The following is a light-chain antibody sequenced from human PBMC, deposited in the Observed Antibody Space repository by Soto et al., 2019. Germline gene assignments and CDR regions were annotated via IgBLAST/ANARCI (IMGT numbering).Light chain of an antibody. CDR2: DVT. CDR1: SSDIGGYDY. J-gene: IGLJ2*01. V-gene: IGLV2-14*01. Sequence: QSALTQPASVSGSPGQSITISCTGTSSDIGGYDYVCWYQQRPGKAPKLIIYDVTNRPSGVSNRFSASKSGNTASLSISGLQAEDEADYYCSSYTRSSTVVFGGGTQLTVL. CDR3: SSYTRSSTVV.